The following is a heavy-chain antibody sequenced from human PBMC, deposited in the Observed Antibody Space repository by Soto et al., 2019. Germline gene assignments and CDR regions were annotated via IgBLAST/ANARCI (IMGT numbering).Heavy chain of an antibody. J-gene: IGHJ3*02. D-gene: IGHD6-19*01. CDR3: ARQEAYSSGWYDAFDI. CDR2: IYYSGST. CDR1: GGSISSSSYY. Sequence: SETMSLTCTVSGGSISSSSYYWGWIRQPPGKGLQWIGSIYYSGSTYYNPSLKSRLTISVDTSKNQFSLRLSSVTAADTAVYYCARQEAYSSGWYDAFDIWGQGTMVTVSS. V-gene: IGHV4-39*01.